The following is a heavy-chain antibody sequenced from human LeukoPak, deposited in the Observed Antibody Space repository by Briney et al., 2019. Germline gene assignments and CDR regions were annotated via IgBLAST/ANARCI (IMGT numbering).Heavy chain of an antibody. D-gene: IGHD2-15*01. V-gene: IGHV3-15*01. CDR3: TTRRQDGW. J-gene: IGHJ4*02. Sequence: GGSLRLSCVGSGFTFSDAWMSWVRRAPGKGLERVGRIKSKSDGGTIDYAAPVKGRFTISRDDSRNTLYLQMNSLKTEDTAVYYCTTRRQDGWWGQGTLVTVS. CDR2: IKSKSDGGTI. CDR1: GFTFSDAW.